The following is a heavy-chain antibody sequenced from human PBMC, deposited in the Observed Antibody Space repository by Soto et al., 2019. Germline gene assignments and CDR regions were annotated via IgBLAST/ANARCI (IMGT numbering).Heavy chain of an antibody. CDR1: GGSFSGYY. CDR2: INHSGST. J-gene: IGHJ5*02. V-gene: IGHV4-34*01. D-gene: IGHD1-7*01. CDR3: ACYGWNFNWFDP. Sequence: SEALSLSCAVYGGSFSGYYWSWIRQPPGKGLEWIGEINHSGSTNYNPSLKSRVTTSVDTSKNQFSLKLSSVTAADTAVYYCACYGWNFNWFDPWGQGTLVTVSS.